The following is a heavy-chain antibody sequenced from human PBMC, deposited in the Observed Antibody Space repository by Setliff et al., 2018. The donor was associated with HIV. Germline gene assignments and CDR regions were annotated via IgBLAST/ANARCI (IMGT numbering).Heavy chain of an antibody. CDR1: GGSFSGYY. CDR3: ARDGIAVAGTAFDI. CDR2: INHSGST. V-gene: IGHV4-34*01. D-gene: IGHD6-19*01. J-gene: IGHJ3*02. Sequence: SETLSLTCAVYGGSFSGYYWSWIRQPPGKGLEWIGEINHSGSTNYNPSLKSRVTISVDTSKNQFSLRLSSVTAADTAVYYCARDGIAVAGTAFDIWGQGTMVTVSS.